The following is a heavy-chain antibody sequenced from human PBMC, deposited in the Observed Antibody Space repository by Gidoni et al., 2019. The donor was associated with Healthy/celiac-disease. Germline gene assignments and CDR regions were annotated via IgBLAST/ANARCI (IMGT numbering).Heavy chain of an antibody. CDR3: ARVPDDYGDYYFDY. V-gene: IGHV3-48*03. D-gene: IGHD4-17*01. CDR2: ISSSGSTI. J-gene: IGHJ4*02. CDR1: GFTFSSYE. Sequence: EVQLVESGGGLVQPGGSLSISCAASGFTFSSYEMNWVRQAPGKGLEWVSYISSSGSTIYYADSVKGRFTISRDNAKNSLYLQMNSLRAEDTAVYYCARVPDDYGDYYFDYWGQGTLVTVSS.